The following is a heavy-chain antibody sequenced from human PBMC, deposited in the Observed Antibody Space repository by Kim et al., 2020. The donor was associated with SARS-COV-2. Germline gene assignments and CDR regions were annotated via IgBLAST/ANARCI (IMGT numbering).Heavy chain of an antibody. CDR1: GFTFSGYS. V-gene: IGHV3-48*02. CDR3: ARPGYGSGSYGY. CDR2: ISSNGSTI. Sequence: GGSLRLSCAASGFTFSGYSMNWVRQAPGKGLEWVAYISSNGSTIYYADSVKGRFTISRDNAKNSLYLQMNSLRDEDTAIYYCARPGYGSGSYGYWGQGTLVTVSS. D-gene: IGHD3-10*01. J-gene: IGHJ4*02.